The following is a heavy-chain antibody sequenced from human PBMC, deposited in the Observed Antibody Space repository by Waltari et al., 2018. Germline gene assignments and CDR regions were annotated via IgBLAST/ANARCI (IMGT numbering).Heavy chain of an antibody. CDR1: GGTFRSYA. CDR3: ARDQDRFGNSSGWYGWFDP. J-gene: IGHJ5*02. D-gene: IGHD6-19*01. CDR2: SIPILGTA. Sequence: QVQLVQSGAGVKQPGSSVKVSCKASGGTFRSYAISWVRQALGHGLERTGGSIPILGTANYAQKFQGRVTITADESTSTAYMELSSLRSEDTAVYYCARDQDRFGNSSGWYGWFDPWGQGTLVTVSS. V-gene: IGHV1-69*01.